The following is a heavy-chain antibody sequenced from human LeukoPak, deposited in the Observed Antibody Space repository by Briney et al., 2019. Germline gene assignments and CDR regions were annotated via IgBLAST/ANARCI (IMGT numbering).Heavy chain of an antibody. CDR3: ARVRSWEYNFGRESDH. Sequence: PGGSLRLSCAASGFTFSSYWMGWVRQAPGKGLEWLANIKEDGGASYYVDSVKGRFTISRDNAKNLLYLQMSGLRAEDTAVYFCARVRSWEYNFGRESDHWGQGVLVTVSS. D-gene: IGHD5-18*01. CDR1: GFTFSSYW. J-gene: IGHJ4*02. V-gene: IGHV3-7*01. CDR2: IKEDGGAS.